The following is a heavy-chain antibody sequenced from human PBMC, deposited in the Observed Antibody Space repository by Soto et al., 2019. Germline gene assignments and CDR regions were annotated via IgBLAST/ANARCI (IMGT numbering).Heavy chain of an antibody. J-gene: IGHJ4*02. CDR1: GGSISSSNW. Sequence: PSETLSLTCAVSGGSISSSNWWSWVRQPPGKGLEWIGEIYHSGSTNYNPSLKSRVTISVDKSKNQFSLKLSSVTAADTAVYYCASEPDYGDYVGGRTNSLDYWGQGTLVTVSS. D-gene: IGHD4-17*01. CDR2: IYHSGST. V-gene: IGHV4-4*02. CDR3: ASEPDYGDYVGGRTNSLDY.